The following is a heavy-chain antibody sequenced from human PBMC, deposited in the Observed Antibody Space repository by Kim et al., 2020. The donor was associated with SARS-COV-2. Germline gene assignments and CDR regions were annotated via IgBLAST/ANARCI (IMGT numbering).Heavy chain of an antibody. J-gene: IGHJ3*02. V-gene: IGHV3-11*04. D-gene: IGHD6-6*01. CDR3: ARGSSSSSEDAFDI. Sequence: ADSVKGRFTISRDNAKNSLYLQMNSLRAEDTAVYYCARGSSSSSEDAFDIWGQGTMVTVSS.